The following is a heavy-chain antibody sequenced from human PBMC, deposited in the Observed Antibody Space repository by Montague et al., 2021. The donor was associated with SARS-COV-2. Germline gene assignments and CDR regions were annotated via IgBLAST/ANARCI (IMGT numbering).Heavy chain of an antibody. D-gene: IGHD2-21*02. J-gene: IGHJ6*02. CDR2: IYYTGXX. CDR3: ASLRGSAENLTAFQGVSYFDGLDV. Sequence: SETLSLTCTVSGGSVSSGSFYWSWIRQPTGKGLELIGYIYYTGXXXYXXXXKXRVTISVDTSKNQFSLKLSSVTAADTAVYYCASLRGSAENLTAFQGVSYFDGLDVWGQGTPVTVSS. V-gene: IGHV4-61*01. CDR1: GGSVSSGSFY.